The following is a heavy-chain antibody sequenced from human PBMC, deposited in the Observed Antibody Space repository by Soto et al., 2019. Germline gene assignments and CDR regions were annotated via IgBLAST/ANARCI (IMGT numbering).Heavy chain of an antibody. CDR1: GGSISSSSYY. CDR2: IYYSGST. D-gene: IGHD3-10*01. CDR3: ARGYVRGVIASSGYGKIDY. J-gene: IGHJ4*02. Sequence: QLQLQESGPGLVKPSETLSLTCTVSGGSISSSSYYWGWIRQPPGKGLEWIGSIYYSGSTYYNPSLKSRVTISVDTSKNQFSLKLSSVTAADTAVYYCARGYVRGVIASSGYGKIDYWGQGTLVTVSS. V-gene: IGHV4-39*01.